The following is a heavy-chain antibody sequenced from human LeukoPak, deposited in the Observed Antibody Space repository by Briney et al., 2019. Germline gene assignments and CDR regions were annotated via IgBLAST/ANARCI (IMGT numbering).Heavy chain of an antibody. CDR1: GDSLYPYY. Sequence: SETLSLTCTVSGDSLYPYYWNWIRQPPGKGLEWIGFVYAAGATNYSPSLQSRVTIFVDTSKNQFSLKLTSVTAADTAVYFCAREILAGRPGRSDSWGQGTLVSVSS. J-gene: IGHJ4*02. D-gene: IGHD6-6*01. CDR2: VYAAGAT. CDR3: AREILAGRPGRSDS. V-gene: IGHV4-4*08.